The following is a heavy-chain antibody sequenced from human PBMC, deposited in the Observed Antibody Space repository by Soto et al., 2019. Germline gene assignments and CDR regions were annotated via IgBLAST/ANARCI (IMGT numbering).Heavy chain of an antibody. CDR2: IKSKTDGGTT. V-gene: IGHV3-15*07. J-gene: IGHJ4*02. D-gene: IGHD6-19*01. CDR3: AVAPQWLVRGFDY. Sequence: GGSLRLSCAASGFTFSNAWMNWVRQAPGKGLEWVGRIKSKTDGGTTDYAAPVKGRFTISGDDSINTLYLQMNSLKTEDTAVYYCAVAPQWLVRGFDYWGQGTVVTVSS. CDR1: GFTFSNAW.